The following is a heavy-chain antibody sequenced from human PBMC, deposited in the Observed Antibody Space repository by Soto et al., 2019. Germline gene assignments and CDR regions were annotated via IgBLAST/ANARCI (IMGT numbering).Heavy chain of an antibody. CDR2: MNPESRNT. D-gene: IGHD2-2*01. J-gene: IGHJ4*02. Sequence: QVQLVQSGAEGKEPGASVRVSCKASGYTFTSYDINWVRQATGQGLEWMGWMNPESRNTGYAQKFQGRVTMTRDTSISTAYMELTRLRSEDTDVYYCARFVRHQLPTIDFWGQGTLVTVTS. V-gene: IGHV1-8*01. CDR3: ARFVRHQLPTIDF. CDR1: GYTFTSYD.